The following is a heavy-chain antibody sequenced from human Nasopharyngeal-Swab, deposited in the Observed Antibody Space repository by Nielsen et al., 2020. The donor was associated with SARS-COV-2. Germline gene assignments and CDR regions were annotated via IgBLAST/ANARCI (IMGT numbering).Heavy chain of an antibody. Sequence: ASVKVSCKVSGYTLTELSMHWVRQAPGKGLAWMGGFDPEDGETIYAQKFQGRVTMTEDTSTDTAYMELSSLRSEDTAVYYCATTTPMTTVTTWFDPWGQGTLVTVSS. CDR3: ATTTPMTTVTTWFDP. V-gene: IGHV1-24*01. CDR2: FDPEDGET. D-gene: IGHD4-11*01. J-gene: IGHJ5*02. CDR1: GYTLTELS.